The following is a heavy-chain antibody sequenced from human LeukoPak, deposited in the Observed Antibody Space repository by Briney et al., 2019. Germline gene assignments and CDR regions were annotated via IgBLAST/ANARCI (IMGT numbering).Heavy chain of an antibody. CDR1: GFTFSSYA. D-gene: IGHD3-10*01. CDR3: ARDLNPYGSGSYYGY. V-gene: IGHV3-30*04. Sequence: GGSLRLSCAASGFTFSSYAMHWVRQAPGKGLEWVAVISYDGSDKYYADSVKGRFTISSDNSKNTLYLQMNGLRAEDTAVYYCARDLNPYGSGSYYGYWGQGTLVTVSS. CDR2: ISYDGSDK. J-gene: IGHJ4*02.